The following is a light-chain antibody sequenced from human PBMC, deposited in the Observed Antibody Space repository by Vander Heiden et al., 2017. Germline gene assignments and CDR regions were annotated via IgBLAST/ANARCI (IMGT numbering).Light chain of an antibody. V-gene: IGKV2-28*01. J-gene: IGKJ4*01. CDR2: LGS. Sequence: DTVLTHPPPSLPVTPGAPAPTSCRSRQGLQRSNGNNYLDWYQQKPGQSPQLLIYLGSNRASGVPDRFSGSGSGTDFTLKISRVEAEDVGVYYCKQALQTPFTFGGGTKVEIK. CDR1: QGLQRSNGNNY. CDR3: KQALQTPFT.